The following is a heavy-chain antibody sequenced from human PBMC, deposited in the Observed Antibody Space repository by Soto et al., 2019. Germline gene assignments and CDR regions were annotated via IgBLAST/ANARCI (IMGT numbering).Heavy chain of an antibody. J-gene: IGHJ4*02. D-gene: IGHD6-13*01. Sequence: EVQLVESGGGLVQPGGSLRLSCAASGFTFSSYDMHWVRQATGKGLEWVSAIGTAGDTYYPGSVKGRFTISRENAKNSWYLQMNSLRAGDTAVYYCARGGIAASPFDYWGQGTLVTVSS. CDR2: IGTAGDT. CDR1: GFTFSSYD. V-gene: IGHV3-13*04. CDR3: ARGGIAASPFDY.